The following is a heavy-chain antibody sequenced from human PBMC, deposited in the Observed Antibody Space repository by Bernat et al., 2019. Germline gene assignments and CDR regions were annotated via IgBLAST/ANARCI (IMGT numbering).Heavy chain of an antibody. V-gene: IGHV3-30*18. CDR3: SKDGYYHGRSGYYYPIDY. Sequence: QVQLVESGGGVVQPGRSLRLSCAASGFTFSSYGMHWVRQAPGKGLEWVAGISSDGSNKYYADSVKGRFTISRDNSKNTLYLQMNSLRAEDTAVYYCSKDGYYHGRSGYYYPIDYWGQGTLVTVSS. D-gene: IGHD3-22*01. J-gene: IGHJ4*02. CDR2: ISSDGSNK. CDR1: GFTFSSYG.